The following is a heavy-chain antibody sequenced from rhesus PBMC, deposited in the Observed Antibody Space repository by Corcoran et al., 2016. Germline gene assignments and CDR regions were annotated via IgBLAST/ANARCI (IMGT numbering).Heavy chain of an antibody. V-gene: IGHV4-122*02. Sequence: QVQLQESGPGLVKPSETLSLTCAVSGGSISSGYYYCRWIRQPPGKGMEWIGYSTYSGRTTYNPSLKSRGTMSRDTSKNQFSLKLSSVTAADTAVYYCARAGSGSYYGVESWGQGVVVTVSS. CDR3: ARAGSGSYYGVES. J-gene: IGHJ6*01. CDR1: GGSISSGYYY. D-gene: IGHD2-21*01. CDR2: STYSGRT.